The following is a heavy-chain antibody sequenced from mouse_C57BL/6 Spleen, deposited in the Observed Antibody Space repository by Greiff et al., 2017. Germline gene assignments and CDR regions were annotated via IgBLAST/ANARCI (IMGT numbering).Heavy chain of an antibody. CDR3: ASALYDGYPFAY. V-gene: IGHV2-6*01. CDR1: GFSLTSYG. J-gene: IGHJ3*01. D-gene: IGHD2-3*01. Sequence: VQLVESGPGLVAPSPSLSITCTVSGFSLTSYGVDWVRQSPGKGLEWLGVIWGVGSTNYNSAPKSRLSISKDISKSQVFLKMNSLQTDDTAMYYCASALYDGYPFAYWGQGTLVTVSA. CDR2: IWGVGST.